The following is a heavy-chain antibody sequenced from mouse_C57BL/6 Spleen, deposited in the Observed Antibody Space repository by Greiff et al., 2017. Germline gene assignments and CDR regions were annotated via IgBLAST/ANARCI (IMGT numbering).Heavy chain of an antibody. Sequence: VQLQQSGPELVKPGASVKISCKASGYAFSSSWMNWVKQRPGKGLEWIGRIYPGDGDTNYNGKFKGKATLTADKSSSTAYMQLSSLTSEDSAVYFCAREGNYVDWYFDVWGTGTTVTVSS. CDR2: IYPGDGDT. J-gene: IGHJ1*03. D-gene: IGHD2-1*01. CDR3: AREGNYVDWYFDV. V-gene: IGHV1-82*01. CDR1: GYAFSSSW.